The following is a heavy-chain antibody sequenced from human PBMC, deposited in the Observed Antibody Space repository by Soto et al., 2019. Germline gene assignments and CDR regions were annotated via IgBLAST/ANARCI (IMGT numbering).Heavy chain of an antibody. CDR1: GGSISSGDYY. Sequence: SETLSLTCTVSGGSISSGDYYWSWVRQPPGKGLEWIGYIYYSGSTYYNPSLKSRVTISVDTSKNQFSLKLSSVTAADTAVYYCARAFDILTRYYFDYWGQGTLVTSPQ. V-gene: IGHV4-30-4*01. CDR2: IYYSGST. D-gene: IGHD3-9*01. J-gene: IGHJ4*02. CDR3: ARAFDILTRYYFDY.